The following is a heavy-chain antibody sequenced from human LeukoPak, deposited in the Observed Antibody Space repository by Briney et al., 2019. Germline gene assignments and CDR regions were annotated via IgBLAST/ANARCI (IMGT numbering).Heavy chain of an antibody. CDR3: ARAIDFHSSSWMMDYYYYYYMDV. CDR1: VGTFSSYA. V-gene: IGHV1-69*01. Sequence: GASVKVSFKASVGTFSSYAVSWVGQAPGQGLEWMGGIIPIFGTENDAEKFQDSVRITADESTSTAYMELSSLRSEDTDVYYCARAIDFHSSSWMMDYYYYYYMDVWGKGTTVTVSS. J-gene: IGHJ6*03. CDR2: IIPIFGTE. D-gene: IGHD6-13*01.